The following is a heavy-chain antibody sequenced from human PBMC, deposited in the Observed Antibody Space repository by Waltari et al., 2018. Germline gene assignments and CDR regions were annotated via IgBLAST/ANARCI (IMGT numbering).Heavy chain of an antibody. CDR3: ARINWNDVGDSRSY. D-gene: IGHD1-1*01. Sequence: EVQLLESGGGLVQPGGSLRLSCAASGFTFSSYAMSWVRQAPGKGLEWVSAISGSGGSTYYADSVKGRFTISRDNSKNTLYLQMNSLRSEDTAVYYCARINWNDVGDSRSYWGQGTLVTVSS. CDR2: ISGSGGST. J-gene: IGHJ4*02. V-gene: IGHV3-23*01. CDR1: GFTFSSYA.